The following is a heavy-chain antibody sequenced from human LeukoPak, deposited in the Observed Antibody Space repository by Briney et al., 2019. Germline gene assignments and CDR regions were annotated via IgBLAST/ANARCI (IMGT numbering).Heavy chain of an antibody. CDR1: GFTFSSYA. Sequence: PGGSLRLSCAASGFTFSSYAMSWVRQAPGKGLEWVSAISGSGGSTYYADSVKGRFTISRDNPKNTLYLQMNSLRAEDTAVYYCAKKYDGSARMYLYDYWGQGALVTVSS. CDR2: ISGSGGST. J-gene: IGHJ4*02. CDR3: AKKYDGSARMYLYDY. V-gene: IGHV3-23*01. D-gene: IGHD3-10*01.